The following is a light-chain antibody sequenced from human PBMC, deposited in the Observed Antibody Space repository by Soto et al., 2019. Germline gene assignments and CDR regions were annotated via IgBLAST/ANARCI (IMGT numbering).Light chain of an antibody. J-gene: IGKJ5*01. CDR1: QSVSSSY. Sequence: EIVMTQSPATLSVSPGERATLSCRASQSVSSSYLAWYQQKPGQAPRLFIYGASTRATGIPARFSGSGSGTEFTLTISSLQSEDFAVYYCQQYNNWPAITFGQGTRLEIK. V-gene: IGKV3D-15*01. CDR2: GAS. CDR3: QQYNNWPAIT.